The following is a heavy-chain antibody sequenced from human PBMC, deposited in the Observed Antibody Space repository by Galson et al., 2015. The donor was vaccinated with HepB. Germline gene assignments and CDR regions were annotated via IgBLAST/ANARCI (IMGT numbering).Heavy chain of an antibody. Sequence: SLRLSCAASGFIFSDYYMSWIRQAPGKGLEWLSSISGGTTYTNYADSVKGRFTISRDNAKNSLYLQINSLRAEDTAVYYCARVADSDYGDHTHFDYWGQGSLVTVSS. D-gene: IGHD4-17*01. J-gene: IGHJ4*02. CDR1: GFIFSDYY. V-gene: IGHV3-11*06. CDR2: ISGGTTYT. CDR3: ARVADSDYGDHTHFDY.